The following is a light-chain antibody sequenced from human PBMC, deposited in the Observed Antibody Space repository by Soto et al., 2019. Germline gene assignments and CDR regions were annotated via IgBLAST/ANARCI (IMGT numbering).Light chain of an antibody. V-gene: IGKV3-20*01. CDR2: GAS. CDR1: QSITNNY. J-gene: IGKJ1*01. Sequence: EIVLTQSPGTLSFSPGERAILSCRASQSITNNYLAWYQQKAGQVPRLLLYGASTRPTGIPDRFSGSGSGTDFTLTISRLEPDDFAVYYCPHYGSSPRTFCQGTKVEIK. CDR3: PHYGSSPRT.